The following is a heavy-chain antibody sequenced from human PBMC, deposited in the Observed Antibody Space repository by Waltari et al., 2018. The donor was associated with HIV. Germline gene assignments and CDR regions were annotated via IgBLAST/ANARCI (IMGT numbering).Heavy chain of an antibody. D-gene: IGHD5-18*01. CDR2: ISSSSSYI. CDR1: GFTLSSYS. Sequence: EVQLVESGGGLVKPGGSLRLACAASGFTLSSYSMTWVPQAPGKGLEWVSSISSSSSYIYYADSVKGRFTISRDNAKNSLYLQMNSLRAEDTAVYYCARDNTAMAYFDYWGQGTLVTVSS. J-gene: IGHJ4*02. V-gene: IGHV3-21*01. CDR3: ARDNTAMAYFDY.